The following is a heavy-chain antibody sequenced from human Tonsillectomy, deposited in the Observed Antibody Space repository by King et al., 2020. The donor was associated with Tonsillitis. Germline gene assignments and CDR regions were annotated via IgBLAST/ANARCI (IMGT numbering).Heavy chain of an antibody. D-gene: IGHD6-13*01. CDR3: AKSSQLVSSRKSSMFDY. J-gene: IGHJ4*02. V-gene: IGHV3-23*04. Sequence: VQLVESGGGLVQPGGSLRLSCAASGFTFSSYAMSWVRQAPGKGLEWVSAISGSGGSTYYADSVKGRFTISRDNSKNTLYLQMNSLRAEDTAVYYCAKSSQLVSSRKSSMFDYWGQGTLVTVSS. CDR2: ISGSGGST. CDR1: GFTFSSYA.